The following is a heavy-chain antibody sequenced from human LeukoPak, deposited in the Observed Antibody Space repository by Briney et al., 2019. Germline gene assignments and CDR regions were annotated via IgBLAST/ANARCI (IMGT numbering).Heavy chain of an antibody. CDR2: INHSGST. Sequence: ASETLSLTCAVYGGSFSGYYWSWIRQPPGKGLEWIGEINHSGSTNYNPSLKSRVTISVDTSKNQFSLKLSSVTAADTAVYYCAGRPGTITYSSGWYGGVYWGQGTLVTVSS. CDR3: AGRPGTITYSSGWYGGVY. V-gene: IGHV4-34*01. CDR1: GGSFSGYY. D-gene: IGHD6-19*01. J-gene: IGHJ4*02.